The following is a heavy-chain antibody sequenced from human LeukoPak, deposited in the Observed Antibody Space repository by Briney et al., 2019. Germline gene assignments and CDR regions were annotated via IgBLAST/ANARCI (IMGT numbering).Heavy chain of an antibody. CDR1: GGSFSTYY. Sequence: PSETLSLTCALYGGSFSTYYWFWIRQPPGKGLEWIGEINHSGNTNYNPSLKSRVTISVDTSKNQFSLKLSSVTAADTAVYYCARQNFVVVTAIRIFDYWGQGTLVTVSS. J-gene: IGHJ4*02. V-gene: IGHV4-34*01. CDR2: INHSGNT. D-gene: IGHD2-21*02. CDR3: ARQNFVVVTAIRIFDY.